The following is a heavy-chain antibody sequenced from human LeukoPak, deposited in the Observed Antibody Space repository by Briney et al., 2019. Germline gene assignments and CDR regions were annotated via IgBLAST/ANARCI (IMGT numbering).Heavy chain of an antibody. Sequence: SVKVSCKASGGTFSSYAISWVRQAPGQGLEWMGRIIPMLGIANYAQKFQGRVTITADKSTSTAYMELSSLRSEDTAVYYCARTNPYGSSLFDYWGQGTLVTVSS. J-gene: IGHJ4*02. D-gene: IGHD1-26*01. V-gene: IGHV1-69*04. CDR3: ARTNPYGSSLFDY. CDR2: IIPMLGIA. CDR1: GGTFSSYA.